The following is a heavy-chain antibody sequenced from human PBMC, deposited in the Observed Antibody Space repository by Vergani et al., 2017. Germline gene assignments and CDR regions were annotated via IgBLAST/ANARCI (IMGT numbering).Heavy chain of an antibody. J-gene: IGHJ6*03. D-gene: IGHD1-26*01. CDR1: GYSISRGYY. V-gene: IGHV4-38-2*02. CDR2: VFHSGSA. CDR3: ARGRSGSRTTGGATTHYYFYMEV. Sequence: QVQLQESGPGLVKPSETLSLTCSVSGYSISRGYYWGWIRQPPGKGLEWIATVFHSGSAYYNPSLRRRVTISVETSKNQFSLRLTTLTAADTAVYYCARGRSGSRTTGGATTHYYFYMEVWGRGTSVTVSS.